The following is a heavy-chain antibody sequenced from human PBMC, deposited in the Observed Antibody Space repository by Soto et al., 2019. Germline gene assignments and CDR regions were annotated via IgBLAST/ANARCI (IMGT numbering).Heavy chain of an antibody. J-gene: IGHJ6*03. V-gene: IGHV1-8*01. Sequence: AASVKVSCKASGYTFTSYDINWVRQATGQGLEWMGWMNPNSGNTGYAQKFQGRVTMTRNTSISTAYMELSSLRSEDTAVYYCARTRITMVRGVIGYYYYYFMDVWGKGTTVTVSS. CDR3: ARTRITMVRGVIGYYYYYFMDV. CDR1: GYTFTSYD. D-gene: IGHD3-10*01. CDR2: MNPNSGNT.